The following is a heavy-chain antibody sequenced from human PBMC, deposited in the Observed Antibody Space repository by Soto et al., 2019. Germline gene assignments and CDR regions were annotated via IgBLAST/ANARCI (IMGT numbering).Heavy chain of an antibody. J-gene: IGHJ4*02. D-gene: IGHD6-13*01. V-gene: IGHV4-59*01. Sequence: SETLSLTCTVSGGSMRNYFWAWIRQPPGKGLEWIGYIHYSGTTSFFPSYNPSLRSRVTISEDTSKNQFSLKLLSVTTADTAVYFCAAGEASSRNLAPYYLDFWGQGTLVTVSS. CDR1: GGSMRNYF. CDR2: IHYSGTT. CDR3: AAGEASSRNLAPYYLDF.